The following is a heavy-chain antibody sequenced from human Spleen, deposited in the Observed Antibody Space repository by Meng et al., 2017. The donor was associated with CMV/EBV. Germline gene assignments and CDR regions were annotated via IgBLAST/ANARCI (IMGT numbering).Heavy chain of an antibody. D-gene: IGHD3/OR15-3a*01. Sequence: ASVKVSCKASGYTFTNYNINWVRQATGQGLEWMGWMNPNSGNTGYAQKFQGRVTMTRTTSISTAYMELSSLRFEDTAVYYCARGGIWWTGYYSNWFDPWGQGTLVTVSS. V-gene: IGHV1-8*01. CDR3: ARGGIWWTGYYSNWFDP. CDR1: GYTFTNYN. J-gene: IGHJ5*02. CDR2: MNPNSGNT.